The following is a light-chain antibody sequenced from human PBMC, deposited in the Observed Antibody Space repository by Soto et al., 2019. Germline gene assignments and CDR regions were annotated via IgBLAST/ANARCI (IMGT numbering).Light chain of an antibody. Sequence: QPVLTQSPSASASLGASVKLTCTLSSGHSNYAIAWHQQQSEKGPRYLMKLNSDGSHSKGDGIPDRFSGSSSGAERYLTISSLQPEDEADYYCQTWGSGIVVFGGGTKLPVL. V-gene: IGLV4-69*01. CDR1: SGHSNYA. J-gene: IGLJ2*01. CDR2: LNSDGSH. CDR3: QTWGSGIVV.